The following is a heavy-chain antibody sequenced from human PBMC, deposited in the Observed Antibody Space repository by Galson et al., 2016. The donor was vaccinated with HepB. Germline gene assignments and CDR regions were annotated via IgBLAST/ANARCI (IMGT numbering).Heavy chain of an antibody. CDR3: ARDGDTGHYFDY. V-gene: IGHV4-59*01. CDR1: GGSISSDY. Sequence: LSLTCTVSGGSISSDYWSWVRQPPGKGLEWIGYIYYTGSTTSNPSLKSRVTMSIDTSKNQFSLRLSSVTAADTAVYYCARDGDTGHYFDYWSQGTLVTVSS. J-gene: IGHJ4*02. CDR2: IYYTGST. D-gene: IGHD5-18*01.